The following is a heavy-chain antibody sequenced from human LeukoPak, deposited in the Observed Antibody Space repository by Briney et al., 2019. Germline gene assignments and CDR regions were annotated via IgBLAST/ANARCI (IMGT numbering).Heavy chain of an antibody. V-gene: IGHV4-30-4*01. Sequence: SETLSLTCTVSGGSISSGDYYWSWIRQPPGKGLEWIGYIYYSGSTYYNPSLKSRVTISVDTSKNQFSLKLSSVTAADTAVYYCARVGDYGDYVLDYWGQGTLVTVSS. CDR1: GGSISSGDYY. CDR2: IYYSGST. J-gene: IGHJ4*02. CDR3: ARVGDYGDYVLDY. D-gene: IGHD4-17*01.